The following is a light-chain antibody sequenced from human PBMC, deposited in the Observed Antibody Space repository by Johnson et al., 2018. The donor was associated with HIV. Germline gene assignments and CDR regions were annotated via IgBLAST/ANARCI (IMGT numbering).Light chain of an antibody. Sequence: QLVLTQPPSVSAAPGQKVTISCSGSSSNIGNNYVSWYRQLPGTAPKLVIYENNKRPSGIPDRFSGSKSGTSATLGITGLQTGDEADYYCGTWDSSLSAGVFGTGTKVTVL. CDR1: SSNIGNNY. J-gene: IGLJ1*01. CDR3: GTWDSSLSAGV. CDR2: ENN. V-gene: IGLV1-51*02.